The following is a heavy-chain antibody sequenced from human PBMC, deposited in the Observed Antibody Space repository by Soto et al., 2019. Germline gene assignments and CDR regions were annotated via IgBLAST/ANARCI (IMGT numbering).Heavy chain of an antibody. J-gene: IGHJ4*02. CDR1: GYSFTSYW. D-gene: IGHD3-22*01. CDR2: IDPSDSYT. Sequence: GESLKISCKGSGYSFTSYWISWVRQMPGKGLEWMGRIDPSDSYTNYSPSFQGHVTISADKSISTAYLQWSSLKASDTAMYYCARSPYDSSSYPLTPFDYWGQGTLVTVSS. V-gene: IGHV5-10-1*01. CDR3: ARSPYDSSSYPLTPFDY.